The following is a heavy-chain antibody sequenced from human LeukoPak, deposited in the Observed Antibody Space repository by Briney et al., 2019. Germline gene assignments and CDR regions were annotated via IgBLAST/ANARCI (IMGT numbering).Heavy chain of an antibody. V-gene: IGHV1-2*02. D-gene: IGHD5-18*01. CDR3: AGRPDTAMVAIFDY. CDR2: INPSSGGT. J-gene: IGHJ4*02. CDR1: GYTFTGYY. Sequence: GASVKVSCKASGYTFTGYYVHWVRQAPGQGLEWMGWINPSSGGTNYAQKFQGRVTMTGDTSISTVYMELSRLSSDDTAVYFCAGRPDTAMVAIFDYWGQGTLVTISS.